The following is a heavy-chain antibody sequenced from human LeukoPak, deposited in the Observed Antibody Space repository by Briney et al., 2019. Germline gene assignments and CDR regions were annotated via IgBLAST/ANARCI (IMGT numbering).Heavy chain of an antibody. CDR3: ARMSGSRLPGY. CDR1: GFTFSSHS. CDR2: ISSSSAR. J-gene: IGHJ4*02. V-gene: IGHV3-48*01. Sequence: GGSLRLSCAASGFTFSSHSMNWVRQAPGKGLEWVSYISSSSARYYADSVKGRFTISRDDARNSLYLQMNSLRAEDTAVYYCARMSGSRLPGYWGQGTLVTVSS. D-gene: IGHD3-3*01.